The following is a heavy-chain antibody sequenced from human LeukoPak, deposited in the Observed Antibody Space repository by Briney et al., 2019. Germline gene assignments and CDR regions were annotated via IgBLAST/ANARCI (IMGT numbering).Heavy chain of an antibody. V-gene: IGHV1-2*02. CDR1: GYTFTGYY. CDR2: INPNSGGT. D-gene: IGHD5-12*01. J-gene: IGHJ4*02. CDR3: ARDDDIVATIDFDY. Sequence: ASVKVSYKASGYTFTGYYMHWVRQAPGLGLEWMGWINPNSGGTNYAQKFQGRVTMTRDTSISTAYMELSRLRSDDTAVYYCARDDDIVATIDFDYWGQGTLVTVSS.